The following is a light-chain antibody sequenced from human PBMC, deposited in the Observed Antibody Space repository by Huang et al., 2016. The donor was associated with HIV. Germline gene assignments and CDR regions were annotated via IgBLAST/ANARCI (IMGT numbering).Light chain of an antibody. V-gene: IGKV1-5*03. CDR3: QQYDSSSLT. CDR2: KAS. CDR1: QSISWW. Sequence: DIQMTQSPSTLSASVGDRVTITCRASQSISWWLAWYQQKPGKAPKLLSYKASSLESGVPSRFRVSGSGTEFTLTISSLQPDDFATYYCQQYDSSSLTFGGGTKVEIK. J-gene: IGKJ4*01.